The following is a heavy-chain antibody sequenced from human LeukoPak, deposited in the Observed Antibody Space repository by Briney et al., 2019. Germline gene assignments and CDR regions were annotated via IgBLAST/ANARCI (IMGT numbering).Heavy chain of an antibody. Sequence: PGGSLRLSCAASGFTFSSYSMNWVRQAPGKGLEWVSSISSRSSYIYYADSVKGRFTISRDNAKNSLYLQMNSLRDADTAVYCCARRSVAGYYYYYGMDVWGQGGTVTV. V-gene: IGHV3-21*01. CDR3: ARRSVAGYYYYYGMDV. CDR1: GFTFSSYS. J-gene: IGHJ6*02. CDR2: ISSRSSYI. D-gene: IGHD6-19*01.